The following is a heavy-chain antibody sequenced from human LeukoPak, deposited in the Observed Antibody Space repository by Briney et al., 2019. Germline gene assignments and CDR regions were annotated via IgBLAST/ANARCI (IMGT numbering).Heavy chain of an antibody. CDR1: GGTFSSYA. CDR2: MNPKTGNT. CDR3: VRIYYSNAFDI. Sequence: ASVKVSCKASGGTFSSYAINWVRQATGQGLEWMGWMNPKTGNTGSAQKFQGRVTITGNTSISTAYMELSSLRSEDTAVYYCVRIYYSNAFDIWGQGTMVTVSS. J-gene: IGHJ3*02. V-gene: IGHV1-8*03. D-gene: IGHD4-11*01.